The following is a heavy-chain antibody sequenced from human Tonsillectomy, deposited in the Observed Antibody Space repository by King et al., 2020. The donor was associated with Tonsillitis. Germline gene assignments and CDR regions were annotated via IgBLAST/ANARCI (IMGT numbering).Heavy chain of an antibody. J-gene: IGHJ5*02. CDR1: GFTFSSYW. Sequence: VQLVESGGGLVQPGGSLRLSCAASGFTFSSYWMSWVRQAPGKGLEWVANIKQDGSEKYYVDSVKGRFTISRDNAKNSLYLQMNSLRAEDTAVYYCARDQDYYDSSWFDPWSQGTLVTVSS. CDR2: IKQDGSEK. V-gene: IGHV3-7*01. D-gene: IGHD3-22*01. CDR3: ARDQDYYDSSWFDP.